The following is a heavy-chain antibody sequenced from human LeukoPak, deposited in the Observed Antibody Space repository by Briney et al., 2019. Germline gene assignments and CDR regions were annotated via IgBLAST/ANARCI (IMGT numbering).Heavy chain of an antibody. D-gene: IGHD3-16*01. CDR2: ISASGATT. Sequence: WVSLRLSGAASGFNFSIYAMSWVRQAPGMGLQWVSDISASGATTYYAYSLKGRFTVSRDISKDTLDLQMNSPQAEDTAIYYCAKVRKGVGAFDLWGQGTMVTVPT. CDR1: GFNFSIYA. CDR3: AKVRKGVGAFDL. J-gene: IGHJ3*01. V-gene: IGHV3-23*01.